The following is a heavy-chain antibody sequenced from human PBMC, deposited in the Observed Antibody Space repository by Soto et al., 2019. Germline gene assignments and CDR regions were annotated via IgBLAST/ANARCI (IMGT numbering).Heavy chain of an antibody. D-gene: IGHD3-10*01. CDR1: GFDFEDYA. V-gene: IGHV3-9*01. CDR2: ISWNSGAI. J-gene: IGHJ6*02. Sequence: EVQLVESGGGLAQPGGSLRLSCAASGFDFEDYAMHWVRQAPGKGLEWVSGISWNSGAIVYADSVRGRFIISRDNAKKSLHLQMDSLRVDDTAFYYCAKDLGDYYGSGTYNKAEGYGMDVWGQGTTVTVSS. CDR3: AKDLGDYYGSGTYNKAEGYGMDV.